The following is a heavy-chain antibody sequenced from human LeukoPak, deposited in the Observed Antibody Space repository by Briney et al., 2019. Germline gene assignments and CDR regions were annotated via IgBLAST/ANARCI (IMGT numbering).Heavy chain of an antibody. CDR3: AGDRNSDWYSPLDY. V-gene: IGHV3-23*01. Sequence: GGSLRLSCAASGFTVSSNYMSWVRQAPGKGLEWVAIITATGDTAYYADSVKGRFTISRDNSRNTVYMQMDSLRAEDTAIYYCAGDRNSDWYSPLDYWGQGSQVIVSP. D-gene: IGHD6-19*01. J-gene: IGHJ4*02. CDR1: GFTVSSNY. CDR2: ITATGDTA.